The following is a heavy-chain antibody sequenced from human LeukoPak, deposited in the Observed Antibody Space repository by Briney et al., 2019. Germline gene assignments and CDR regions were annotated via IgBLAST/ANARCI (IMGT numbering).Heavy chain of an antibody. CDR2: INPNSGGT. J-gene: IGHJ6*03. CDR1: GYTFTSYS. Sequence: ASVKVSCKASGYTFTSYSISWVRQAPGQGLEWMGWINPNSGGTNYAQKFQGRVTMTRDTSISTAYMELSRLGSDDTAVYYCARKKWELRSNYMDVWGKGTTVTVSS. CDR3: ARKKWELRSNYMDV. D-gene: IGHD1-26*01. V-gene: IGHV1-2*02.